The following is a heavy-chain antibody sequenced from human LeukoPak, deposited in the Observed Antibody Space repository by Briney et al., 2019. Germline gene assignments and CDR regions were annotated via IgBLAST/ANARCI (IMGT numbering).Heavy chain of an antibody. J-gene: IGHJ4*02. CDR1: GFTFSSFA. D-gene: IGHD5-12*01. CDR3: AKSYNGYESKPDY. V-gene: IGHV3-23*01. CDR2: ISNSGGRT. Sequence: GGSLRLSCAASGFTFSSFAMSWVRQAPGKGLEWVSSISNSGGRTFYTDSVKGRFTISRDNSKITLYLQMNSLRAEDTAVYYCAKSYNGYESKPDYWGQGTLVTVSS.